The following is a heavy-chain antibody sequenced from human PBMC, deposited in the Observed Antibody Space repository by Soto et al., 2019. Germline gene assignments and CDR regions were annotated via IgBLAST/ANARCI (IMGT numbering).Heavy chain of an antibody. J-gene: IGHJ6*02. CDR2: TYYRYKWYN. D-gene: IGHD7-27*01. Sequence: SPTLSLPCAISGDSVSSNSAAWNWIRQSPSRGIEWLGRTYYRYKWYNDYAVSVKRRITINTDTSKNQFSLHLNSVTPDDSSVYYFAMLSWGRGYYYYYGMDVCGQGTTVTVSS. CDR1: GDSVSSNSAA. CDR3: AMLSWGRGYYYYYGMDV. V-gene: IGHV6-1*01.